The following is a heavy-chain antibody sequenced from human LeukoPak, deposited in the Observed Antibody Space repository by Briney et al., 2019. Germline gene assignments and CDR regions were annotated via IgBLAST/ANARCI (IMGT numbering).Heavy chain of an antibody. J-gene: IGHJ4*02. Sequence: SETLSLTCAVYGGSFSGYNWSWIRQPPGKGLEWIGEINHSGSTNYNPSLKGRVTISVDTSKNQFSLKLSSVTAADTAVYYCARGRRGGNFDYWGQGTLVTVSS. V-gene: IGHV4-34*01. CDR2: INHSGST. D-gene: IGHD3-16*01. CDR3: ARGRRGGNFDY. CDR1: GGSFSGYN.